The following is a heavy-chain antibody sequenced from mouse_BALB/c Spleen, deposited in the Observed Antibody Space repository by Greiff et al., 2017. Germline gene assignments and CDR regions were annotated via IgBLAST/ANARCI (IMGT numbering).Heavy chain of an antibody. Sequence: EVNLVESGGDLVKPGGSLKLSCAASGFTFSSYGMSWVRQTPDKRLEWVATISSGGSYTYYPDSVKGRFTISRDNAKNTLYLQMSSLKSEDTAMYYCARGDYRGYDYDYYFDYWGQGTTLTVSS. CDR1: GFTFSSYG. J-gene: IGHJ2*01. CDR2: ISSGGSYT. D-gene: IGHD2-4*01. CDR3: ARGDYRGYDYDYYFDY. V-gene: IGHV5-6*02.